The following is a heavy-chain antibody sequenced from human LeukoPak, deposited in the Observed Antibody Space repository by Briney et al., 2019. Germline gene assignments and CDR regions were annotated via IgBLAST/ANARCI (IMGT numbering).Heavy chain of an antibody. J-gene: IGHJ4*02. CDR1: GFTFSSYS. D-gene: IGHD5-18*01. Sequence: NPGGSLRLSCAASGFTFSSYSMNWVRQAPGKGLEWVSSISSSSSNIYYADSVKGRFTISRDNAKNSLYLQMNSLRVEDTAVYYCTVDTAEFLVDYWGQGTLVTVSS. CDR3: TVDTAEFLVDY. V-gene: IGHV3-21*01. CDR2: ISSSSSNI.